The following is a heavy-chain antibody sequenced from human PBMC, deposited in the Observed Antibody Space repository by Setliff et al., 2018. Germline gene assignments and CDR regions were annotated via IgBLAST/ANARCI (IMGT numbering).Heavy chain of an antibody. CDR3: AREKVVVVSATSYHYYMGV. CDR1: GGTFSNIG. Sequence: SVKVSCKASGGTFSNIGISWVRQAPGQGLEWMGGIIPLFGTTNYAQEFQGRVTITTDESTNTAYMELSSLRSEDTAMYYCAREKVVVVSATSYHYYMGVWGKGTTVTVSS. D-gene: IGHD2-15*01. V-gene: IGHV1-69*05. CDR2: IIPLFGTT. J-gene: IGHJ6*03.